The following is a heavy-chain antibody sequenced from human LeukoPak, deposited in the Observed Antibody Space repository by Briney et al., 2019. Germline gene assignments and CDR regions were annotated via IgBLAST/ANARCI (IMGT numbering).Heavy chain of an antibody. D-gene: IGHD7-27*01. CDR3: ADWGPN. J-gene: IGHJ1*01. CDR1: GETVSSNSAE. Sequence: SQTLSLTCVISGETVSSNSAEWDWIRRSPSRGLEWLGRTYYRSKWFTESAPSVKGRITITPDSSKNQFSLELNSVTPEDTAVYYCADWGPNWGLGTRVTVSS. V-gene: IGHV6-1*01. CDR2: TYYRSKWFT.